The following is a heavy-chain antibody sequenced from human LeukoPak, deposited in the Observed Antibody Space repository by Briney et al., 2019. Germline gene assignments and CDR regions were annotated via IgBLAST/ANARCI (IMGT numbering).Heavy chain of an antibody. CDR2: ISGNGNTI. V-gene: IGHV3-48*03. J-gene: IGHJ4*02. CDR1: GFTFSNYE. CDR3: AREKSSCIDY. Sequence: GGSLRLSCAASGFTFSNYEMNWVRQAPGKGLEWLSYISGNGNTIYYADSVKGRFTISRDNAKNSLYLQMNSLRAEDTAVYYCAREKSSCIDYWGQGTLVTVSS. D-gene: IGHD6-13*01.